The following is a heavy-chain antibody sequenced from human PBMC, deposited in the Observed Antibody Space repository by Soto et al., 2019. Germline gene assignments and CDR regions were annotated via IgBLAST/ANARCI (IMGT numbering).Heavy chain of an antibody. J-gene: IGHJ4*02. CDR2: IYYSGST. CDR1: GGPISSYY. Sequence: PSETLSLTCTVSGGPISSYYWSWIRQPPGKGLEWIGYIYYSGSTNYNPSLKSRVTISVDTSKNQFSLMLSSVTAADTAVYYRARGYGDYVFDYWGQGTLVTVAS. CDR3: ARGYGDYVFDY. D-gene: IGHD4-17*01. V-gene: IGHV4-59*01.